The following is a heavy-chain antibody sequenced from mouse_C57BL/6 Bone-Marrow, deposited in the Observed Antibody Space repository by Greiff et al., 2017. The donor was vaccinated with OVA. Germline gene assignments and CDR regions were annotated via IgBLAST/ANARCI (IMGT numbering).Heavy chain of an antibody. CDR3: ARDPFYPYSFAY. Sequence: EVKLMESGGGLVKPGGSLKLSCAASGFTFSSYAMSWVRQTPEKRLEWVATISDGGSYTYYPDNVKGRFTISRDNAKNNLYLQMSHLKSEDTAMYYCARDPFYPYSFAYWGQGTLVTVSA. J-gene: IGHJ3*01. V-gene: IGHV5-4*01. D-gene: IGHD2-1*01. CDR2: ISDGGSYT. CDR1: GFTFSSYA.